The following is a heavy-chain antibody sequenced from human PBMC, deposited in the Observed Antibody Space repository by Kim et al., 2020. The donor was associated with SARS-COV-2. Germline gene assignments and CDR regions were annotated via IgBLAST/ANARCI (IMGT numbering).Heavy chain of an antibody. V-gene: IGHV4-59*13. CDR2: IYYSGST. Sequence: SETLSLTCTVSGGSISSYYWSWIRQPPGKGLEWIGYIYYSGSTNYNPSLKSRVTISVDTSKNQFSLKLSSVTAADTAVYYCARDRGLRAAAPVFDPWGQGTLVTVSS. CDR1: GGSISSYY. CDR3: ARDRGLRAAAPVFDP. J-gene: IGHJ5*02. D-gene: IGHD6-13*01.